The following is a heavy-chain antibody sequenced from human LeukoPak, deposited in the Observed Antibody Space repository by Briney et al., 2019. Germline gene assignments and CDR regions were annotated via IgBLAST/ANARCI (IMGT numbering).Heavy chain of an antibody. Sequence: ASVKVSCKASGYTFTSYGISWVRQAPGQGLEWMGWISAYNGNTNYAQKLQGRVTMTTDTSTSTAYMELRSLRSDDTAAYYCARDSQWLPPRNYYYYGMDVWGQGTTVTVSS. J-gene: IGHJ6*02. V-gene: IGHV1-18*01. CDR2: ISAYNGNT. CDR3: ARDSQWLPPRNYYYYGMDV. CDR1: GYTFTSYG. D-gene: IGHD6-19*01.